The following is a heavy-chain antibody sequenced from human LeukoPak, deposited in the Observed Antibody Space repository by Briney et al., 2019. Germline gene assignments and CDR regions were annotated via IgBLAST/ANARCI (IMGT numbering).Heavy chain of an antibody. D-gene: IGHD3-3*01. CDR1: GGSISSSSYY. J-gene: IGHJ6*03. Sequence: SETLSLTCTVSGGSISSSSYYWGWIRRPPGKGLEWIGSIYYSGSTYYNPSLKSRVTISVDTSKNQFSLKLSSVTAADTAVYYCARDPLLGYYDFWSGLNTPGYYMDVWGKGTTVTVSS. CDR3: ARDPLLGYYDFWSGLNTPGYYMDV. V-gene: IGHV4-39*07. CDR2: IYYSGST.